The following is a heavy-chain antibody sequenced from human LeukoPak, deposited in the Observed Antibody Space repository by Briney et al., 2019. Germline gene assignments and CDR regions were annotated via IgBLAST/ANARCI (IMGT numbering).Heavy chain of an antibody. J-gene: IGHJ4*02. Sequence: GGSLRLSCAASGFTFSSYAMHWVRQAPGKGLEWVAVISYDGSNKYYADSVKGRFTISRDNSKNTLYLQMNSLRAGDTAVYYCARDEAYCGGDCYSFFDYWGQGTLVTVSS. CDR2: ISYDGSNK. CDR1: GFTFSSYA. V-gene: IGHV3-30*04. D-gene: IGHD2-21*02. CDR3: ARDEAYCGGDCYSFFDY.